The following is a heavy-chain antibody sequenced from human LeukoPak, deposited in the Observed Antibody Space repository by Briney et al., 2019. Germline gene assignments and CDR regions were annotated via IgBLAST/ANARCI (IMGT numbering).Heavy chain of an antibody. J-gene: IGHJ4*02. V-gene: IGHV7-4-1*02. D-gene: IGHD6-13*01. CDR3: AGGLTASGTKY. CDR1: GYTFTGYY. CDR2: INTNTGNP. Sequence: ASVKVSCKASGYTFTGYYMHWVRQAPGQGLEWMGWINTNTGNPTYAQGFTGRFVFSLDTSVSTACLQISSLKAEDTAVYYCAGGLTASGTKYWGQGSLVTVSS.